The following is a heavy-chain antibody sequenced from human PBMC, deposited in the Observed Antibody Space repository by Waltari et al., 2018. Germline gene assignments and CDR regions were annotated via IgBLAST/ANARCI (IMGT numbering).Heavy chain of an antibody. CDR3: ATRSGSYSSGQDY. Sequence: QVQLVQSGAEVKKPGSSVKVSCKASGGNFRRYAISWVRQAPGQGLEWMGRIIPIFGTANYAQKFQGRFTITADKSTSTAYMELSSLRSEDTAVYYCATRSGSYSSGQDYWGQGTLVTVSS. CDR2: IIPIFGTA. CDR1: GGNFRRYA. J-gene: IGHJ4*02. V-gene: IGHV1-69*08. D-gene: IGHD1-26*01.